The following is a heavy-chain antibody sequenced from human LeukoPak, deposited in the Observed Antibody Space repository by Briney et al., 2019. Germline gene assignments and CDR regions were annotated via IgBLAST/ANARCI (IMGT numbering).Heavy chain of an antibody. Sequence: PSETLSLTCTASGGSISSYYWSWLRQPPGKGLEWIGHIYYSGSTNYNPSLRSRLTISLDTSTSQFSLRLSSVTAADTAVYYCARHKPTGSYPLELWGQGTLVTVSS. V-gene: IGHV4-59*08. CDR2: IYYSGST. J-gene: IGHJ4*02. CDR1: GGSISSYY. CDR3: ARHKPTGSYPLEL. D-gene: IGHD3-10*01.